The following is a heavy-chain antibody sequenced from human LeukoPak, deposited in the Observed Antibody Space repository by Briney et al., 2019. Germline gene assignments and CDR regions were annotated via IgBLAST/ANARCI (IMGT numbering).Heavy chain of an antibody. J-gene: IGHJ6*02. Sequence: GASVKVSCKASGYTFTSYGISWVRQAPGQGLEWMGWISAYNGNTNYAQKLQGRVTMTTDTSTSTAYMELRSLRSDDTAVYYCARDGEWLRAFSVGYYGMDVWGQGTTVTVSS. CDR3: ARDGEWLRAFSVGYYGMDV. CDR2: ISAYNGNT. V-gene: IGHV1-18*01. CDR1: GYTFTSYG. D-gene: IGHD5-12*01.